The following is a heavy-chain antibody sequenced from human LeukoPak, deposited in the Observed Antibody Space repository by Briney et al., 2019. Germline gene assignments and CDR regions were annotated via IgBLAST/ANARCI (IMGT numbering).Heavy chain of an antibody. CDR3: ATLISVYYGSGSPPFFQH. CDR2: IYHSGST. D-gene: IGHD3-10*01. V-gene: IGHV4-30-2*01. J-gene: IGHJ1*01. CDR1: GGSISSGGYY. Sequence: PSETLSLTCTVSGGSISSGGYYWSWIRQPPGKGLEWIGYIYHSGSTYYNPSLKSRVTISVDTSKNQFSLKLSSVTAADTAVYYCATLISVYYGSGSPPFFQHWGQGTLVTVSS.